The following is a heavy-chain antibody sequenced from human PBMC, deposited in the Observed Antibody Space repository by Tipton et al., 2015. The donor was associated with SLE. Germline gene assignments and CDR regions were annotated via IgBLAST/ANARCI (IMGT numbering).Heavy chain of an antibody. V-gene: IGHV3-7*01. CDR3: ARENYYDSSGYPPDAFDI. CDR1: GFTFSSYW. Sequence: GSLRLSCAASGFTFSSYWMSWVRQAPGKGLEWVANIKQDGSEKYYVDSVKGRFTISRDNAKNSLYLQMNSLRAEDTAVYYCARENYYDSSGYPPDAFDIWGQGTMVTVSS. D-gene: IGHD3-22*01. CDR2: IKQDGSEK. J-gene: IGHJ3*02.